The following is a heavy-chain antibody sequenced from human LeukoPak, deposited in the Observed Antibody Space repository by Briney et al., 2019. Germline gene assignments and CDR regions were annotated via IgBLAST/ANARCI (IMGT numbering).Heavy chain of an antibody. Sequence: SETLSLTCTVSGGSISSYYWSWIRQPPGKGLEWIGYIYYSGSTNYNPSLKSRVTISVDTSKNQFSLKLSSVTAADTVVYYCASPHCSGGSCYSGWFDPWGQGTLVTVSS. CDR3: ASPHCSGGSCYSGWFDP. J-gene: IGHJ5*02. CDR1: GGSISSYY. D-gene: IGHD2-15*01. V-gene: IGHV4-59*08. CDR2: IYYSGST.